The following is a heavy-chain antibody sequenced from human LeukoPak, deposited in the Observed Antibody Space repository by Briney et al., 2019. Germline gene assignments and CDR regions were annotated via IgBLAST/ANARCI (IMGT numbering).Heavy chain of an antibody. Sequence: PSETLSLTCTVCGDSISSYYWSWIRQPPGKGLEWIGYIYHSGTTNYNPSLKSRVTISVDTSKNQFSLQLNSVTAADTAVYYCARGAGLVGAAFDYWGQGTLVTVSS. CDR2: IYHSGTT. CDR3: ARGAGLVGAAFDY. J-gene: IGHJ4*02. D-gene: IGHD1-26*01. V-gene: IGHV4-59*01. CDR1: GDSISSYY.